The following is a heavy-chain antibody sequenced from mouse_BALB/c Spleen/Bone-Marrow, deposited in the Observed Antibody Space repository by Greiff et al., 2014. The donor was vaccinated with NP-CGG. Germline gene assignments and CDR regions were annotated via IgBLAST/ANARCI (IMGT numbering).Heavy chain of an antibody. CDR1: GFTFSTYA. Sequence: EVQGVESGGGLVKPGGSLKLSCAASGFTFSTYALSWVRQTPEKSLEWVASISSGGSTYYSDSVKGRFTISRDNARNILYLQMNSLRSEDTAMYCCAGEGYGSSYVGAMDYWGQGTSVTVSS. CDR2: ISSGGST. D-gene: IGHD1-1*01. CDR3: AGEGYGSSYVGAMDY. J-gene: IGHJ4*01. V-gene: IGHV5-6-5*01.